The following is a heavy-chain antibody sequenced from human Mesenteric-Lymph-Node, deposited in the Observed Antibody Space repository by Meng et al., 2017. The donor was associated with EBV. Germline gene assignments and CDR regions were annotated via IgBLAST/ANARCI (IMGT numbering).Heavy chain of an antibody. CDR1: GYTFTGYY. CDR2: INPNSGDT. J-gene: IGHJ4*02. V-gene: IGHV1-2*04. D-gene: IGHD2-2*01. CDR3: ATLPAASTPHFSA. Sequence: QLGKSGSKVKKPGASVKVSCKASGYTFTGYYLHWVRQAPGQGLEWMGWINPNSGDTNYAQKFQGWVTMTRDTSINTAYMELSSLRSDATAVYYCATLPAASTPHFSAWGQGTLVTVSS.